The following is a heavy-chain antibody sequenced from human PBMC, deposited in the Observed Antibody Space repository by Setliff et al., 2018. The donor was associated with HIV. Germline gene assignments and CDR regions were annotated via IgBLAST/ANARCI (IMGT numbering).Heavy chain of an antibody. Sequence: ASVKVSCKASGGTFSSYAISWVRQAPGQGLEWMGWINLVTGKTAYLQKFRGRVIITRDTSATTAFMEMSSLRSEDTAVYFCANGGSGGQFDHWGQGTLVTVSS. D-gene: IGHD3-16*01. J-gene: IGHJ4*02. V-gene: IGHV1-3*01. CDR2: INLVTGKT. CDR1: GGTFSSYA. CDR3: ANGGSGGQFDH.